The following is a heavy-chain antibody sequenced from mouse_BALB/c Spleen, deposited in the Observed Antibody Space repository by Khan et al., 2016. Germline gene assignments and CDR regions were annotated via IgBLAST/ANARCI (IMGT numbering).Heavy chain of an antibody. CDR3: TRAGYDYPFAY. CDR1: GYTFTSYY. D-gene: IGHD2-4*01. V-gene: IGHV1S81*02. J-gene: IGHJ3*01. Sequence: QVQLQQSGAELVKPGASVKLSCKASGYTFTSYYMYWVKQRPGQGLEWIGEINPSNGDTNFNERFKSKATLTVDKSSSTTYMQFSSLTSEDSAVYYCTRAGYDYPFAYWGQGTLDTVSA. CDR2: INPSNGDT.